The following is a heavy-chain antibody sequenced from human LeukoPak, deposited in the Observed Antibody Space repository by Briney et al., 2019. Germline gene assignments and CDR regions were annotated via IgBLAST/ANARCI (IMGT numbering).Heavy chain of an antibody. D-gene: IGHD5-24*01. CDR2: TFQGGGEI. V-gene: IGHV3-23*01. J-gene: IGHJ4*02. CDR3: AADDQQITV. Sequence: GGSLRLSCAASGFTFSDFAMIWVRQPPGKGLEWVSSTFQGGGEIHYADSVRGRFTISRDNSRSTLFLQMNSLRGEDTAIYYCAADDQQITVWGQGTLVTVSS. CDR1: GFTFSDFA.